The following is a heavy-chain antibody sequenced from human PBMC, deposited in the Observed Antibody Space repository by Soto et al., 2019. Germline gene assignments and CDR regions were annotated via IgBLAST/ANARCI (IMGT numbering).Heavy chain of an antibody. D-gene: IGHD2-2*01. Sequence: GGSRSLSCAASGFTFSNYWMHWVRQAPGKGLVWVSRIHSDGSSTNYADSVKGRFTISGDNAKNTLYLQMNGLRAEDTAVYYCARQVLYGSDIWGQGTMVTVS. CDR1: GFTFSNYW. J-gene: IGHJ3*02. CDR2: IHSDGSST. V-gene: IGHV3-74*01. CDR3: ARQVLYGSDI.